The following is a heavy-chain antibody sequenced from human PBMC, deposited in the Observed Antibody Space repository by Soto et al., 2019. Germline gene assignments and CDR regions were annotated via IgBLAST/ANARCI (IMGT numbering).Heavy chain of an antibody. CDR2: IYYSGST. J-gene: IGHJ6*02. V-gene: IGHV4-59*01. CDR1: GGSTSRYY. D-gene: IGHD3-16*01. CDR3: ARGGGGYYYYYYGMDV. Sequence: SETLSPTRPVAGGSTSRYYWSWVRQPPENGLEWIGYIYYSGSTNYNPSLKSRVTTPVDTSKNQFSLKLSSVTAADTAVDYCARGGGGYYYYYYGMDVWGQGTTGTVS.